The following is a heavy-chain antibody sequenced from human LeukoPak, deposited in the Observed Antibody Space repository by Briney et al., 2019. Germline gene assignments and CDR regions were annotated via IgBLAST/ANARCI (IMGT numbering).Heavy chain of an antibody. CDR2: IYYSGST. Sequence: SETLSLTCTVSGGSISSSSYYWGWIRQPPGKGLEWIGSIYYSGSTYYNPSLKSRVTISVDTSKNQFSLKLSSVTAADTAVYYCARAVTNDAFDIWGQGTMVTASS. V-gene: IGHV4-39*07. CDR3: ARAVTNDAFDI. CDR1: GGSISSSSYY. J-gene: IGHJ3*02.